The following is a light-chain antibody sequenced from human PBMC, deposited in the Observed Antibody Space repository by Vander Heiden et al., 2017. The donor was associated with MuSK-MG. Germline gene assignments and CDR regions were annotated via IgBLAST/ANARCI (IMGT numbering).Light chain of an antibody. V-gene: IGLV3-21*04. CDR3: QLWDSATDQAV. CDR2: YDR. CDR1: NIEAAS. Sequence: YVVTQPPSLSVAPGKTASITCGGDNIEAASGHWYQQRPGQAPVLIIYYDRDRPSGIPERFSGSNSGNTATLTISRVEAGDEADYYCQLWDSATDQAVFGGGTKLTVL. J-gene: IGLJ2*01.